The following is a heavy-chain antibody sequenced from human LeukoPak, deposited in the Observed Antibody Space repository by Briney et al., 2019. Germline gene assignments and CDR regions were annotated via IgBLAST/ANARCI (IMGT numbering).Heavy chain of an antibody. CDR2: IYTSGST. CDR1: GGSISSYY. Sequence: SETLSLTCTVSGGSISSYYWSWIRQPAGKGLEWIRRIYTSGSTNYNPSLKSRVTMSVDTSKNQFSLKLSSVTAADTAVYYCARDVVPAAQGGADASDIWGQGTMVTVSS. V-gene: IGHV4-4*07. D-gene: IGHD2-2*01. CDR3: ARDVVPAAQGGADASDI. J-gene: IGHJ3*02.